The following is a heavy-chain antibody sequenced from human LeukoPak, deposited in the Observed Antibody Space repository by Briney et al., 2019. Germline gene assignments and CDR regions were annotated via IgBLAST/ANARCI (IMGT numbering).Heavy chain of an antibody. CDR1: GFTFSNYM. V-gene: IGHV3-74*01. J-gene: IGHJ4*02. D-gene: IGHD3-10*01. CDR3: AKGSF. Sequence: GGSLRLSCAASGFTFSNYMMHWVRQAPGKGLVWVSRIKSDGITITYADSVKGRFTSSRDNSKNTLYLQMNNLRAEDTAAYYCAKGSFWGQGTLVTVSS. CDR2: IKSDGITI.